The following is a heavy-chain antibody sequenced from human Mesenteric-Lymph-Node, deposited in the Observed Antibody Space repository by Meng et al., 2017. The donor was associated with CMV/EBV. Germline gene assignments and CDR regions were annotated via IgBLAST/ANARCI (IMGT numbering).Heavy chain of an antibody. V-gene: IGHV7-4-1*02. D-gene: IGHD3-10*01. Sequence: YTFTSYAMNWVRQAPGQGLEWMGWINTNTGNPTYAQGFTGRFVFSLDTSVSTAYLQISSLKAEDTAVYYCARALRGAYYGSGSYISGYWGQGTLVTVSS. CDR2: INTNTGNP. CDR3: ARALRGAYYGSGSYISGY. J-gene: IGHJ4*02. CDR1: YTFTSYA.